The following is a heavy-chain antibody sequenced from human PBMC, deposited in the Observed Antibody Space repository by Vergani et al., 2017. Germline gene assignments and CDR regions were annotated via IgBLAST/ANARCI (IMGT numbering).Heavy chain of an antibody. Sequence: EVQLLESGGGLVQPGGSLRLSCVASGFTFSTYAMSWVRQAPGKGLQWVSSISGSGDITYYADSVKGRFTVSRDNSKNTVYLQMNSLRVEDTAVYYCARDTPPDLLGGSYYYYMDVWGKGTTVTVSS. CDR1: GFTFSTYA. CDR2: ISGSGDIT. J-gene: IGHJ6*03. V-gene: IGHV3-23*01. D-gene: IGHD3-16*01. CDR3: ARDTPPDLLGGSYYYYMDV.